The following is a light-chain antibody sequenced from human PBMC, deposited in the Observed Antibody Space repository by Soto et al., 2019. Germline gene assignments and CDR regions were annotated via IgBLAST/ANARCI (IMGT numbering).Light chain of an antibody. CDR1: QDIIKY. CDR2: DAS. J-gene: IGKJ4*01. V-gene: IGKV1-33*01. CDR3: QQYDTFPLS. Sequence: DIQMTQSPSSLSASVRDRFAITCQASQDIIKYLNWYQQKPGKAPKLLIHDASNLETGGPSRFSGSGSGTDFTLTISSLQPEDIATYYCQQYDTFPLSFGGGTKVDIK.